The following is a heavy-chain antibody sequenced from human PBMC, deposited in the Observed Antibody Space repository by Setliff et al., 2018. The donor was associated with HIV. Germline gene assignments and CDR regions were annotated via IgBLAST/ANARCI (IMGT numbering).Heavy chain of an antibody. CDR1: AFTMSSYY. CDR3: ARGPKLTTRKEGVFDT. D-gene: IGHD4-17*01. J-gene: IGHJ3*02. CDR2: VYYSGTT. Sequence: SETLSLTCSVSAFTMSSYYWNFFRQPPGGGLGWIGCVYYSGTTNYSPSLKSRVTISIDTSKNQFSLRLTSVTAADTAMYYCARGPKLTTRKEGVFDTWGRGTMVTVSS. V-gene: IGHV4-59*01.